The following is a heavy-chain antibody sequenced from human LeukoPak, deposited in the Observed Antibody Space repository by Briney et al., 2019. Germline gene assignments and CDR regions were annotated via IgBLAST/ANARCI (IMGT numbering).Heavy chain of an antibody. J-gene: IGHJ4*02. CDR2: ISGSGGST. V-gene: IGHV3-23*01. CDR1: GFTFSSYA. D-gene: IGHD6-19*01. CDR3: AKVMLVAGTSGYFDY. Sequence: GGSLTLSCAASGFTFSSYAMSWVRQAPGEGLEWVSAISGSGGSTYYADSVKGRFTISRDNSKNTLYLQMNSLRAEDTAVYYCAKVMLVAGTSGYFDYWGQGTLVTVSS.